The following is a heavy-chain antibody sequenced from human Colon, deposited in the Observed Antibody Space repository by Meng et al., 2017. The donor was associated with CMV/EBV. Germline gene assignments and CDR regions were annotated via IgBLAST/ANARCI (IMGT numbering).Heavy chain of an antibody. CDR3: ARAGYGGFIKDAFDY. CDR1: GIMLSNYK. V-gene: IGHV3-30*03. D-gene: IGHD6-13*01. Sequence: GGSLRLSCGVSGIMLSNYKMYWVRQAPGKGLEWVAVISYDGTKTDYADSVKGRFSISRDNPKNTLYLQMNSLRPEDTAVYYCARAGYGGFIKDAFDYWGQGTLVTVS. CDR2: ISYDGTKT. J-gene: IGHJ4*02.